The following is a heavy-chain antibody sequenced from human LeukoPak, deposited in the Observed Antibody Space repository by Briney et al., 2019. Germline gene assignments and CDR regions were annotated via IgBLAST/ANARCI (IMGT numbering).Heavy chain of an antibody. J-gene: IGHJ4*02. CDR1: GGTLRRYA. D-gene: IGHD3-22*01. V-gene: IGHV1-69*05. CDR3: AMLSPDSSGYYYYY. Sequence: SGAGSLQGFGGTLRRYAFHWGGPAPWKRVGWVGGIIPIFGTANYAQKFQGRVTITTDESTSTAYMELSSLRSEDTAVYYCAMLSPDSSGYYYYYWGQGTLVTVSS. CDR2: IIPIFGTA.